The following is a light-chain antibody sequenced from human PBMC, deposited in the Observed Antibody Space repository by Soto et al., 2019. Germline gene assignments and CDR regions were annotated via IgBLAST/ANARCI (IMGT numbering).Light chain of an antibody. CDR1: SSNIGAEYD. CDR2: ESS. CDR3: QSYDSSLSVVV. V-gene: IGLV1-40*01. Sequence: QSVLTQPSSVSGAPGQTVTISCTGSSSNIGAEYDVHWYQQLPGGAPKLLIYESSDRLSGVPDRFSGSKSGASASLAITGXQAXXXANXYCQSYDSSLSVVVFGGGTKLTVL. J-gene: IGLJ2*01.